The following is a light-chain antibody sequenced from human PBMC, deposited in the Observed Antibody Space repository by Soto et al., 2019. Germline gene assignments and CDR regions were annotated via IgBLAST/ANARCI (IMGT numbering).Light chain of an antibody. Sequence: EIQLTQSPSFLSASVGDRVTITCRASQGISSYLAWYQQKPGKAPKLMIHAASTLQSGVPSRFIGSRSGTECTLTISSLQPEDVATYYCQQLNNYPRTLGQGTKVDIK. V-gene: IGKV1-9*01. CDR2: AAS. CDR3: QQLNNYPRT. CDR1: QGISSY. J-gene: IGKJ1*01.